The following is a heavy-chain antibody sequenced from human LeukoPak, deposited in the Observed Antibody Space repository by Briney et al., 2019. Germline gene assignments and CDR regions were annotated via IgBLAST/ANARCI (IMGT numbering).Heavy chain of an antibody. CDR1: GFTFSTYW. Sequence: GGSLRLSCVASGFTFSTYWMTWVRQAPGKGLEWVANMKGDGSEKHYVDSVKGRFTISRDNAKSSLYLQMNGLRAEDTAVYYCARDGITMVRDYGMDVWGQGTTVTVSS. CDR3: ARDGITMVRDYGMDV. V-gene: IGHV3-7*01. J-gene: IGHJ6*02. D-gene: IGHD3-10*01. CDR2: MKGDGSEK.